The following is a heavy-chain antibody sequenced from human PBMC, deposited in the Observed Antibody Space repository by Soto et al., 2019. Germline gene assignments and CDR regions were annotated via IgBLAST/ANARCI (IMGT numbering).Heavy chain of an antibody. J-gene: IGHJ6*02. Sequence: PGGSLGLSCAVSGLTFSSFGMHWVRQAPGKGLEWEAGISHDGSKKYHADSVKGRFTISRDNSKSTLYLQMNSLRTEDTALYYCARVRALDYYYGMDVWGQGTTVTVSS. CDR1: GLTFSSFG. V-gene: IGHV3-30*03. CDR2: ISHDGSKK. CDR3: ARVRALDYYYGMDV.